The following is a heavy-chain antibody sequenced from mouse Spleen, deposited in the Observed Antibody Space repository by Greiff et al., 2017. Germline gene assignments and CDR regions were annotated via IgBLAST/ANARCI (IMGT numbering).Heavy chain of an antibody. J-gene: IGHJ3*01. D-gene: IGHD2-4*01. V-gene: IGHV1S137*01. Sequence: LVESGAELVRPGVSVKISCKGSGYTFTDYAMHWVKQSHAKSLEWIGVISTYYGDASYNQKFKGKATMTVDKSSSTAYMELARLTSEDSAIYYCAREDYDYGGFAYWGQGTLVTVSA. CDR1: GYTFTDYA. CDR3: AREDYDYGGFAY. CDR2: ISTYYGDA.